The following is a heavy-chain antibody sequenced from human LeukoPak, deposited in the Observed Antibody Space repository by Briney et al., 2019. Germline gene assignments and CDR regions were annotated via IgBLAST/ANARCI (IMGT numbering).Heavy chain of an antibody. CDR2: ISVSGETK. D-gene: IGHD1-1*01. CDR1: GFTISSYE. CDR3: ARDQGGTRLD. Sequence: GQSLRLSCAASGFTISSYEMDWDRQARGKGLEWVSHISVSGETKNYAESVKGRFTISRDNAKNLLYLQMNSLRAEDTAVYYCARDQGGTRLDWGQGTLVTVSS. V-gene: IGHV3-48*03. J-gene: IGHJ4*02.